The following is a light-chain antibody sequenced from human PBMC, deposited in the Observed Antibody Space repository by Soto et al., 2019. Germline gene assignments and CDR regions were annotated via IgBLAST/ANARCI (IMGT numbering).Light chain of an antibody. V-gene: IGKV3-15*01. CDR1: QSVSSN. J-gene: IGKJ2*01. Sequence: EIVMTQSPATLSVSPGERATLSCRSSQSVSSNLAWYQQKPVQAPRLLIYGASTRATGIPARFSGCRSGTEFTLTITSLQSEDFAVYYCQQYNNWPPYTFGQGTKLEIK. CDR3: QQYNNWPPYT. CDR2: GAS.